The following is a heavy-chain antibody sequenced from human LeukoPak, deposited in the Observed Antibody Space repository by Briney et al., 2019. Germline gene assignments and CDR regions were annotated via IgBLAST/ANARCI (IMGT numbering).Heavy chain of an antibody. D-gene: IGHD1-26*01. J-gene: IGHJ3*02. CDR1: GYTFTSYG. Sequence: GASVKVSCKASGYTFTSYGISWVRQAPGQGLEWMGWISAYNGNTNYAQKLQGRVTMTTDTSTSTAYMELRSLRSDDTAVYYCAREGVGAQNGHAFDIWGQGTMVTVSS. CDR3: AREGVGAQNGHAFDI. V-gene: IGHV1-18*01. CDR2: ISAYNGNT.